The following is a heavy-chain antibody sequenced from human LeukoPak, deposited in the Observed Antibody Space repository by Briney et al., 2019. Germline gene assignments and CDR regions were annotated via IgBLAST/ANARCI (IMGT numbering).Heavy chain of an antibody. CDR1: GGSISSYY. CDR3: ARHISRIAVAGIGDFDY. CDR2: IYYSGST. Sequence: RPSETLSLTCTVSGGSISSYYWSWIRQPPGKGLEWIGYIYYSGSTNYNPSLKSRVTISVDTSKNQFSLKLSSVTAADTAVYYCARHISRIAVAGIGDFDYWGQGTLVTVSS. D-gene: IGHD6-19*01. J-gene: IGHJ4*02. V-gene: IGHV4-59*08.